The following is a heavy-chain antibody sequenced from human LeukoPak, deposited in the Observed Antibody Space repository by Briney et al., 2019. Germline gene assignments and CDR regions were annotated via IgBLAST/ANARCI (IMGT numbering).Heavy chain of an antibody. D-gene: IGHD3-22*01. CDR1: GFAFSSYA. CDR2: ISCDGSNK. V-gene: IGHV3-30*04. J-gene: IGHJ4*02. CDR3: ARERRFYYDSSGYGYSFDY. Sequence: GGSLRLSCAASGFAFSSYAMHWVRQAPGKGREWVAVISCDGSNKYSADSVQGRFTISRDNSKNTLYLPMNSLRAEATAAYYCARERRFYYDSSGYGYSFDYWGQGTLVTVSS.